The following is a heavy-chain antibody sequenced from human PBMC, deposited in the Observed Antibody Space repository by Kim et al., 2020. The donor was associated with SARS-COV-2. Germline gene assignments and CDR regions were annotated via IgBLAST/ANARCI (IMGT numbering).Heavy chain of an antibody. J-gene: IGHJ3*02. D-gene: IGHD5-12*01. CDR1: GGSINSSSHY. Sequence: SETLSLTCTVSGGSINSSSHYWGWIRQPPGKGLEWIGSTYYSGSTYYASSLKSRVNISVDTSKNHFSLKVSSVTAADTAVYYCARHKVATDAFYIWGQGTMVTVSS. CDR2: TYYSGST. CDR3: ARHKVATDAFYI. V-gene: IGHV4-39*01.